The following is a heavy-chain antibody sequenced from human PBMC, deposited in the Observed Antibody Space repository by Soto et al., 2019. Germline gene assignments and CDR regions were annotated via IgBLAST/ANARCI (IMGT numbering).Heavy chain of an antibody. J-gene: IGHJ6*03. Sequence: GGSLRLSCAASGFTFSSYSMNWVRQAPGKGLEWVSSISSSSSYIYYADSVKGRFTISRDNAKNSLYLQMNSLRAEDTAVYYCARDQIALVPAAIGYYYYYMDVWGKGTTVTVSS. CDR3: ARDQIALVPAAIGYYYYYMDV. V-gene: IGHV3-21*01. CDR1: GFTFSSYS. D-gene: IGHD2-2*02. CDR2: ISSSSSYI.